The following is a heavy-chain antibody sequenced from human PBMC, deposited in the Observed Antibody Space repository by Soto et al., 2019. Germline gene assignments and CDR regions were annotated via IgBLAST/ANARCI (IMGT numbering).Heavy chain of an antibody. V-gene: IGHV1-69*10. CDR2: IIPILGIA. CDR1: GGTFSSYA. Sequence: ASVKVSCKASGGTFSSYAISWVRQAPGQGLEWMGGIIPILGIANYAQKFHGRVTITADKSTSTAYMELSSLRSEDTAVYYCASSRGSGSYYNHYYYGMDVWGQGTTVTVSS. J-gene: IGHJ6*02. D-gene: IGHD3-10*01. CDR3: ASSRGSGSYYNHYYYGMDV.